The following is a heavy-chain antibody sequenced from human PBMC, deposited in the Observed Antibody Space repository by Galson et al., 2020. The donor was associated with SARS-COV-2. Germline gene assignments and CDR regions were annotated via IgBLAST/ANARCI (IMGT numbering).Heavy chain of an antibody. J-gene: IGHJ6*03. CDR3: ARAHNRDIVVVPAAIPYYYYYMDV. Sequence: GESLKISCEASGFILSNHWMHWVRQAPGKGLEWVASIKQDGSEKYYADSVKGRFTISRDNAKNSLYLQMNSLRAEDTAVYYCARAHNRDIVVVPAAIPYYYYYMDVWGKGTTVTVSS. V-gene: IGHV3-7*01. D-gene: IGHD2-2*01. CDR1: GFILSNHW. CDR2: IKQDGSEK.